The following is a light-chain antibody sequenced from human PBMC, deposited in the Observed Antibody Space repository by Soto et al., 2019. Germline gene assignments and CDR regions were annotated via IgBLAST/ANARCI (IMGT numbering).Light chain of an antibody. CDR3: QQRSNWTPIT. Sequence: EMVMTQSPDALSVSPGERATLSCRASQSVSNNYLAWYQQKPGQAPRLLIYDASNRATGIPARFSGSGSGTDFTLTISSLEPEDFAVYYCQQRSNWTPITFGQGTRL. CDR2: DAS. CDR1: QSVSNNY. V-gene: IGKV3-11*01. J-gene: IGKJ5*01.